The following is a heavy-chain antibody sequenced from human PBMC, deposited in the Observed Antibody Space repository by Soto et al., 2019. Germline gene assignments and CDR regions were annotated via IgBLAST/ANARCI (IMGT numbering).Heavy chain of an antibody. CDR1: GGSISSSNW. D-gene: IGHD6-6*01. CDR3: ARRGIAASFVYYYYGMDV. CDR2: IYHSGST. V-gene: IGHV4-4*02. J-gene: IGHJ6*02. Sequence: SETLSLTCAVSGGSISSSNWWSWVRQPPGKGLEWIGEIYHSGSTNYNPSLKSRVTISVDKSKNQFSLKLSSVTAADTAVYYCARRGIAASFVYYYYGMDVWGQGTTVTVSS.